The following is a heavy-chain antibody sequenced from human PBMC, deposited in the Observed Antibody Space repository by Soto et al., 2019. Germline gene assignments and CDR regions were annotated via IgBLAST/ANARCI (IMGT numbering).Heavy chain of an antibody. J-gene: IGHJ6*02. Sequence: VESLKISCKGSGYSFTSYWNGWVRQMPGKGLEWMGIIYPGDSDTRYSPSFQGQVTISADKSISTAYLQWSSLKASDTAMYYCARQQAAEARYYYYGMDVWGQGTTVTVSS. CDR2: IYPGDSDT. CDR1: GYSFTSYW. V-gene: IGHV5-51*01. D-gene: IGHD6-13*01. CDR3: ARQQAAEARYYYYGMDV.